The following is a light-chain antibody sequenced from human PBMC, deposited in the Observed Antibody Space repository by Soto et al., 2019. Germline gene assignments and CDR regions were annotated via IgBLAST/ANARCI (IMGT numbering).Light chain of an antibody. CDR2: DTS. CDR3: LLSYSGTSWV. V-gene: IGLV7-46*01. J-gene: IGLJ3*02. Sequence: QAVVTQEPSLTVSPGGTVTLTYGSTTGAVTSSHYPYWFQQKPGQAPRTLIYDTSNKHSWTPARFSGSLLGGKAALTLAGAQTDDEADYYCLLSYSGTSWVFGGGTKVTVL. CDR1: TGAVTSSHY.